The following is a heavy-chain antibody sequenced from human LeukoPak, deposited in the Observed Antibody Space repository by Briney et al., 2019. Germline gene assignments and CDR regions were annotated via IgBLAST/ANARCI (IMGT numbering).Heavy chain of an antibody. Sequence: GESLNISCKGSGSLFTSYWIGWVRQMPGKGLEWMGINYPGDSDTRYNPSFQGQVTISADKSISTAYLQWSSLKASDTAMYYCARHQRYYDTLTNYYYYMDVWGKGTTVTVSS. CDR1: GSLFTSYW. D-gene: IGHD3-9*01. V-gene: IGHV5-51*01. J-gene: IGHJ6*03. CDR3: ARHQRYYDTLTNYYYYMDV. CDR2: NYPGDSDT.